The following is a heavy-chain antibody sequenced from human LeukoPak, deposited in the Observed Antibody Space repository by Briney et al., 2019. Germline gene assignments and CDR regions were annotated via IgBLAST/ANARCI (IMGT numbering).Heavy chain of an antibody. V-gene: IGHV4-39*01. CDR2: IYYSGST. Sequence: GSLRLSCTNSGFSFRNYAMHWVRQAPGKGLEWIGSIYYSGSTYYNPSLKSRVTISVDTSKNQFSLKLSSVTAADTAVYYCARKAYSYGYALDSWGQGTLVTVSS. CDR1: GFSFRNYA. D-gene: IGHD5-18*01. J-gene: IGHJ4*02. CDR3: ARKAYSYGYALDS.